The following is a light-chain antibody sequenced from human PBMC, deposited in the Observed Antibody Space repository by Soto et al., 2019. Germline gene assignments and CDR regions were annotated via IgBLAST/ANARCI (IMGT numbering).Light chain of an antibody. J-gene: IGKJ1*01. CDR3: QQYGSSPRT. Sequence: EIVLTQSPGTLSLSPGERATLSCRASQSVSSSYLAWYQQKLGQAPRLLIYDASSRETGIPERFSGSGAGTECTLTVSRLEPEDVAVYYCQQYGSSPRTFGQGTKVDIK. CDR2: DAS. CDR1: QSVSSSY. V-gene: IGKV3-20*01.